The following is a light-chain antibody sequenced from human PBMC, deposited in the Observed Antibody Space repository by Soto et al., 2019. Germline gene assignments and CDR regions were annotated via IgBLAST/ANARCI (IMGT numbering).Light chain of an antibody. J-gene: IGLJ2*01. CDR3: SSYTSGSTLVV. V-gene: IGLV2-14*01. CDR1: SSDVGGYNY. Sequence: QSALTQPASVSGSPGQSITISCTGTSSDVGGYNYVSWYQQHPGKAPKLMIYDVNNRPTGVSNRFSGSKSGNTASLTISGLQAEEEDDYYCSSYTSGSTLVVFGGGTKLSVL. CDR2: DVN.